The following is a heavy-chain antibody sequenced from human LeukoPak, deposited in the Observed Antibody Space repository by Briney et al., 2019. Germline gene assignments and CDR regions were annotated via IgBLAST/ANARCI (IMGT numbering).Heavy chain of an antibody. J-gene: IGHJ4*02. CDR3: ARGSGELFSDY. D-gene: IGHD3-10*01. V-gene: IGHV4-59*01. CDR1: GFIFSDYY. Sequence: GSLRLSCAASGFIFSDYYMSWIRQAPGKGPEWVGYIYYSGSTNYNPSLKSRVTISVDTSKNQFSLKLSSVTAADTAVYYCARGSGELFSDYWGQGTLVTVSS. CDR2: IYYSGST.